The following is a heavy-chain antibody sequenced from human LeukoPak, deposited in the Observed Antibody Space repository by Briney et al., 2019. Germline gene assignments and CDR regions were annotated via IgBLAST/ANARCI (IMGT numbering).Heavy chain of an antibody. CDR1: GFTFSSYS. CDR3: VRVNCSSTSCAMVYYYGMDV. V-gene: IGHV3-21*01. J-gene: IGHJ6*02. D-gene: IGHD2-2*01. Sequence: PGGSLRLSCAASGFTFSSYSMNWVRQAPGKGLEWVSSISSSSSYIYYADSVKGRFTISRDNAKNSLYLQMNSLRAEDTAVYYCVRVNCSSTSCAMVYYYGMDVWGQGTTVTVSS. CDR2: ISSSSSYI.